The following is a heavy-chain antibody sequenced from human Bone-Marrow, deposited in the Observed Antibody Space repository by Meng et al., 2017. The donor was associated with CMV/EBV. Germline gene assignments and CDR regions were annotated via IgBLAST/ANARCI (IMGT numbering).Heavy chain of an antibody. CDR2: IYYSGST. CDR1: GGSISSGGYY. D-gene: IGHD3-10*01. J-gene: IGHJ4*02. CDR3: ARAAGGGRDY. Sequence: LTGTVSGGSISSGGYYWSWIRQHPGKGLEWIGYIYYSGSTYYNPSLKSRVTISVDTSKNQFSLKLSSVTAADTAVYYCARAAGGGRDYWGQGTLVTVSS. V-gene: IGHV4-31*03.